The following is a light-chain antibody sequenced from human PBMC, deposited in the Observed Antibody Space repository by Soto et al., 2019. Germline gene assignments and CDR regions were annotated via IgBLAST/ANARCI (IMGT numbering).Light chain of an antibody. J-gene: IGKJ5*01. CDR1: QSISSSY. CDR2: GAS. Sequence: EIVLTQSPGTLSLSPGKRATLSCRASQSISSSYLAWYQQRPGQAPRLLIYGASSRATGIPDRFSGSGSGTDFTLTISSLQPEDFATYYCQQSYSTPQITFGQGTRLEIK. CDR3: QQSYSTPQIT. V-gene: IGKV3-20*01.